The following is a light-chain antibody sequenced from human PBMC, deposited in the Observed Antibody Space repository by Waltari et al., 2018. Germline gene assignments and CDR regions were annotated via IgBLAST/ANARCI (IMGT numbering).Light chain of an antibody. V-gene: IGLV2-11*01. CDR2: DVT. Sequence: SALTQPRSVSGSPGQSVTISCTGTTNDLGSYNYVSWYQQHPGQAPKLIILDVTKRPSGAPDCLSGSKSGNTASLTIAGLRAEDEAEYYCCSYAGSYTWVFGGGTKLTVV. CDR3: CSYAGSYTWV. CDR1: TNDLGSYNY. J-gene: IGLJ3*02.